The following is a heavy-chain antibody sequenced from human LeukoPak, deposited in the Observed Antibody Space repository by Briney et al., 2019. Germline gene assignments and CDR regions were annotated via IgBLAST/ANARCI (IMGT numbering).Heavy chain of an antibody. CDR1: GYTFTSYG. CDR2: ISAYNGNT. V-gene: IGHV1-18*01. Sequence: GASVKVSCKASGYTFTSYGISWVRQAPGQGLEWMRWISAYNGNTNYAQKLRGRVTMTTDTSTSTAYMELRSLRSDDTAVYYCARDRAGRLSDPWGQGTLVTVSS. D-gene: IGHD3-10*01. J-gene: IGHJ5*02. CDR3: ARDRAGRLSDP.